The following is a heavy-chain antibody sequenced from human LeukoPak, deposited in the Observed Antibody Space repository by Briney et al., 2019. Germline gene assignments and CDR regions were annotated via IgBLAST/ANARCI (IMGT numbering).Heavy chain of an antibody. CDR3: ARDFDY. V-gene: IGHV3-33*08. CDR1: GFTLSNSW. Sequence: PGGSLRLSCAVSGFTLSNSWMHWVRQAPGKGLEWVAVIWYDGSNKYYADSVKGRFTISRDNSKNTLYLQMNSLRAEDTAVYYCARDFDYWGQGTLVTVSS. CDR2: IWYDGSNK. J-gene: IGHJ4*02.